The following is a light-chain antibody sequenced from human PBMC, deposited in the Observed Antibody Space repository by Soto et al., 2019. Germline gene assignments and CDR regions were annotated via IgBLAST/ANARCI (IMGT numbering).Light chain of an antibody. CDR3: QQYDSPPRT. J-gene: IGKJ1*01. Sequence: EIVMTQSPATLSVSPGERATLSCRASQSVSSNLAWYQQKPGQAPRLLIYGASTRATGIPARFSGSGSGTEFTLTISSLQSEDFAVYYCQQYDSPPRTFGQGTKVEVQ. V-gene: IGKV3-15*01. CDR2: GAS. CDR1: QSVSSN.